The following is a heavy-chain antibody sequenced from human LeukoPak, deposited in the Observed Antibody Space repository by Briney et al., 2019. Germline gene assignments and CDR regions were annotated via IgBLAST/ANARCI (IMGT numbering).Heavy chain of an antibody. J-gene: IGHJ4*02. CDR3: ARGVLTAGTGLGFDY. D-gene: IGHD6-13*01. Sequence: GASVKVSCKASGYTFTTYGISWVRQAPGQGLEWMGWISAYNGNTNYAQKLQGRVTMTTDTSTSTAYMELRSLRSDDTAVYYCARGVLTAGTGLGFDYWGQGTLVTVSS. CDR1: GYTFTTYG. CDR2: ISAYNGNT. V-gene: IGHV1-18*01.